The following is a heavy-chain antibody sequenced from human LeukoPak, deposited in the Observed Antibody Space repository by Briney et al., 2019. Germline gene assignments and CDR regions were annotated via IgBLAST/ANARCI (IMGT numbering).Heavy chain of an antibody. Sequence: PSETLSLTCAVYGGSFSGDYWSWIRQPPGKGLEWIGEINHSGSTNYNPSLKSRVTISVDTSKNQFSLKLSSVTAADTAVYYCARANWGRRWFDPWGQGTLVTVSS. J-gene: IGHJ5*02. V-gene: IGHV4-34*01. CDR2: INHSGST. D-gene: IGHD7-27*01. CDR1: GGSFSGDY. CDR3: ARANWGRRWFDP.